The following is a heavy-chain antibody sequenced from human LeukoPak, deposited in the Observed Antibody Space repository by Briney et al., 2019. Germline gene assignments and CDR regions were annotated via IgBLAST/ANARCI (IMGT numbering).Heavy chain of an antibody. Sequence: TSSETLSLTCTVSGGSISSYYWSWIRQPPGKGLEWIGYIYYSGSTNYNPSLKSRVTISVDTSKNQFSLKLSSVTAADTAVYYCARDRWYYYGSGNVYYYGMDVWGQGTTVTVSS. D-gene: IGHD3-10*01. J-gene: IGHJ6*02. CDR2: IYYSGST. V-gene: IGHV4-59*01. CDR1: GGSISSYY. CDR3: ARDRWYYYGSGNVYYYGMDV.